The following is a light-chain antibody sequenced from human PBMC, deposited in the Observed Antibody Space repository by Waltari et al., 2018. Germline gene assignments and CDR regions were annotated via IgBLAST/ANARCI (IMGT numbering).Light chain of an antibody. CDR1: ESVATS. V-gene: IGKV3-15*01. Sequence: EMVMTQSPATLSVSPGERVALSCRASESVATSLAWYQQIPGQAPRLLIYDASTRATNFSVRFSGSGSGTEFTLTITSLQSEDFAVYYCQQCNKWPPTFGGGTKVEIK. CDR2: DAS. CDR3: QQCNKWPPT. J-gene: IGKJ4*01.